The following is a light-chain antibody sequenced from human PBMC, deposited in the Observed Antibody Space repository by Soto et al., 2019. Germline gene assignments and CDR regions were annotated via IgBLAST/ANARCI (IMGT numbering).Light chain of an antibody. CDR3: QSYDTSLTGSYV. V-gene: IGLV1-40*01. CDR2: GNN. CDR1: SSDIGAGYD. J-gene: IGLJ1*01. Sequence: SVLTQRPSVSGAPGQRVTISCTGSSSDIGAGYDVHWYQQLPGTAPKLLIYGNNNRPSGVPDRFSGSKSGTSASLAITGLQAEDEADYYCQSYDTSLTGSYVFGTGTKVTVL.